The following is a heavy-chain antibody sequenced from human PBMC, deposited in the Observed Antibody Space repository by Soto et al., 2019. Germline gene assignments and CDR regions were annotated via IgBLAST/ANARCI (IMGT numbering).Heavy chain of an antibody. CDR1: GYTFTSYV. CDR2: SNAANGDT. D-gene: IGHD6-13*01. Sequence: GASVKVSCKASGYTFTSYVIHWVLQGPGQRLEWMGWSNAANGDTKYSPKFQGRVTITRDTSASTAYMELRSLRSEDTAVYYCVRRHVSATGIDWFDPWGKGTLVTSPQ. J-gene: IGHJ5*02. V-gene: IGHV1-3*01. CDR3: VRRHVSATGIDWFDP.